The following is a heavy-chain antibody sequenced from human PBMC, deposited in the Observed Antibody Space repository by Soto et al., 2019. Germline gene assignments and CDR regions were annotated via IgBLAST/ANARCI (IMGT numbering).Heavy chain of an antibody. CDR3: AEGVGEAGTGYWFGP. CDR2: ISGSGGST. J-gene: IGHJ5*02. CDR1: GFTFSSYA. D-gene: IGHD6-13*01. V-gene: IGHV3-23*01. Sequence: EVQLLESGGGLVQPGGSLRLSCAASGFTFSSYAMSWVRQAPGKGLEWVSAISGSGGSTYYADSVKGRFTISRDNSKNTLYLQMNSLRGADTAGLYCAEGVGEAGTGYWFGPWGQGTLVPVSS.